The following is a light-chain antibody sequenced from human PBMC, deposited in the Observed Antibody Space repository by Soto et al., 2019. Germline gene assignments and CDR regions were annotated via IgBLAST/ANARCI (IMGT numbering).Light chain of an antibody. V-gene: IGLV2-14*03. CDR1: SSDVGAYDY. Sequence: QSVLTQPASVSGSPGQSITVSCTGTSSDVGAYDYVSWYQHHPGKAPKFMIYDVSYRPSGVSNRFSGSKSGNTASLTISGLQAEDEADYYCSSYTSSSTLVFGTGTKVTVL. J-gene: IGLJ1*01. CDR3: SSYTSSSTLV. CDR2: DVS.